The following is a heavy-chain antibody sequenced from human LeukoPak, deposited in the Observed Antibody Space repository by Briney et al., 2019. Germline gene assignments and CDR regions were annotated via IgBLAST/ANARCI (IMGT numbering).Heavy chain of an antibody. Sequence: GRSLRLSCAASGFTVSDYPMYWVRQAPGEGLGRVAVISYDASNDFYRDSVRGRFPISRDNATNTVYLQMDTLKPDDTAVYYCARSFGFPFGYMDVWGKGTMVIVSS. V-gene: IGHV3-30*04. CDR2: ISYDASND. CDR3: ARSFGFPFGYMDV. J-gene: IGHJ6*03. D-gene: IGHD2-21*01. CDR1: GFTVSDYP.